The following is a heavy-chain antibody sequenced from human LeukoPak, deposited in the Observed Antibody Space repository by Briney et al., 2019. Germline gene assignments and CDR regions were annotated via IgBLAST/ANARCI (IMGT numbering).Heavy chain of an antibody. Sequence: SETLSLTCAVYGGSFSGYYWSWIRQPPGKGLEWIGEINHSGSTNYNPSLKSRVTISVDTSKNQFSLKLSSVTAADTAVYYCARDTYYDYVWGSYRSPHYFDYWGQGTLVTVSS. V-gene: IGHV4-34*01. J-gene: IGHJ4*02. D-gene: IGHD3-16*02. CDR2: INHSGST. CDR3: ARDTYYDYVWGSYRSPHYFDY. CDR1: GGSFSGYY.